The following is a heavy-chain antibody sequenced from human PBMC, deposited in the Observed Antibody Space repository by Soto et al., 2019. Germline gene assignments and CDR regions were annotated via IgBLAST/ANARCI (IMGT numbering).Heavy chain of an antibody. Sequence: PSETLSLTCTVSGGSISSSSYYWGWIRQPPGKGLEWIGSIYYSGSTYYNPSLKSRVTISVDTSKNQFSLKLSSVTAADTAVYYCARRGSGSYSDFWGQATLVTVFS. CDR1: GGSISSSSYY. CDR2: IYYSGST. V-gene: IGHV4-39*01. J-gene: IGHJ4*02. CDR3: ARRGSGSYSDF. D-gene: IGHD3-10*01.